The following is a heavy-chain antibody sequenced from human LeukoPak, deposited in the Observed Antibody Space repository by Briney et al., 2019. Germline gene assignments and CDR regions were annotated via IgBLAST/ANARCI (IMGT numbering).Heavy chain of an antibody. CDR1: GGSISSYY. CDR3: ARDVTIFGVDS. D-gene: IGHD3-3*01. J-gene: IGHJ5*02. V-gene: IGHV4-59*01. Sequence: SETLSLTCTVSGGSISSYYWSWIRQPPGKGLEWIGYIYYSGSTNYNPSLKSRVTISVDTSKNQFSLKLSSVTAADTAVYYCARDVTIFGVDSWGQGTLVTVSS. CDR2: IYYSGST.